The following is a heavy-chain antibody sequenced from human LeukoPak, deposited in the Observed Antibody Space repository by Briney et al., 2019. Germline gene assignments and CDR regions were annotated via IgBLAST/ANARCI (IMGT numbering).Heavy chain of an antibody. CDR2: INPNSGGT. Sequence: ASVKASCKASGYTFTGYYMHWVRQAPGQGLEWMGRINPNSGGTNYAQKFQGRVTMTRDTSISTAYMELSRLRSDDTAVYYCARSPVYYYYYMDVWGKGTTVTVSS. V-gene: IGHV1-2*06. CDR3: ARSPVYYYYYMDV. J-gene: IGHJ6*03. CDR1: GYTFTGYY.